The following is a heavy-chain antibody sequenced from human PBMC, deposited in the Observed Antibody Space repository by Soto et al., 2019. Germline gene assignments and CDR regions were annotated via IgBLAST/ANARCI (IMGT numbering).Heavy chain of an antibody. CDR2: ISSGAITI. V-gene: IGHV3-11*01. D-gene: IGHD6-6*01. J-gene: IGHJ4*02. CDR3: AGQSSSSSVEF. CDR1: GLTLSDYY. Sequence: PGGSLRLSCAASGLTLSDYYMNWIRQAPGKGLEWVSYISSGAITIYYADSVKGRFTISRDNAKNSLYLQMNSLRAEDTAVYYCAGQSSSSSVEFGGQGTLVTVSS.